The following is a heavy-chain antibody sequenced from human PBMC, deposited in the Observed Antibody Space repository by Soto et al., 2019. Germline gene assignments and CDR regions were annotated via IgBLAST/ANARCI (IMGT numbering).Heavy chain of an antibody. V-gene: IGHV3-74*01. D-gene: IGHD3-22*01. J-gene: IGHJ6*02. CDR3: ARVFNVIVENYGMDV. CDR2: INSDGSST. CDR1: GFTFSSYW. Sequence: GGSLRLSCAASGFTFSSYWMHWVRQAPGKGLVWVSRINSDGSSTSYADSVKGRFTISRDNAKNTLYLQMNSLRAEDTAVYYCARVFNVIVENYGMDVWGQGTTVTVSS.